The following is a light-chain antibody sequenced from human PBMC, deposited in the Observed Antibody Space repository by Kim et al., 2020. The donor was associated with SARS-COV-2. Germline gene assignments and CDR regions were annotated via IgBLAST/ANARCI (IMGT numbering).Light chain of an antibody. CDR2: SDN. Sequence: GQTITSCGSGSDSNNGSRFVYWYQQIPGAAPKLLLYSDNRWPSGAPGRFSGSKSGTSASLAISGLRSEDEGVYYCAAWDDSLSNYVFGTGTKVTVL. CDR3: AAWDDSLSNYV. CDR1: DSNNGSRF. J-gene: IGLJ1*01. V-gene: IGLV1-47*02.